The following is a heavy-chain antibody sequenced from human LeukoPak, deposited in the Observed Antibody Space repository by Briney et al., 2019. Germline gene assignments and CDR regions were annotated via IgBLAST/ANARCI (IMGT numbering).Heavy chain of an antibody. CDR3: ARAKPKNMVRGLIMRRESRYYFDY. V-gene: IGHV3-53*01. D-gene: IGHD3-10*01. CDR2: IYSGRST. J-gene: IGHJ4*02. Sequence: GGSLRLSCAASVLTVSSNYMSWVRQAPGKGLEWVSVIYSGRSTYYADSVKGRFTIYRYNSKSTLYIQMNSVRAEDTAVYYCARAKPKNMVRGLIMRRESRYYFDYWGQGTLVTVSS. CDR1: VLTVSSNY.